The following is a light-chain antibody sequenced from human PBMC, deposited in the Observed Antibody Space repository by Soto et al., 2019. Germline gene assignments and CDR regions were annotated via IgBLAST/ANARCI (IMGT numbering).Light chain of an antibody. V-gene: IGKV1-5*01. CDR1: QTINTR. J-gene: IGKJ1*01. CDR3: QHYDTYRAT. Sequence: DIHMSQSPSTLSSSVGDRVTITGLATQTINTRLAWYQQKPGKAPKLLIYDASSLESGVPSRFSGSGSGTEFTLTISGLQPDDFATYYCQHYDTYRATFGLGTKVDIK. CDR2: DAS.